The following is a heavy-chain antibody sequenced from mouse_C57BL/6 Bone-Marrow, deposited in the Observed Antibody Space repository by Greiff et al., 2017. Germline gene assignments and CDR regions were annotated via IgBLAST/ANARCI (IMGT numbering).Heavy chain of an antibody. CDR1: GFTFSDYY. V-gene: IGHV5-12*01. CDR2: ISNGGGST. CDR3: AGRGYAMDY. Sequence: LVESGGGLVQPGGSLKLSCAASGFTFSDYYMYWVRQTPEKRLEWVAYISNGGGSTYYPDTVKGRFTISRDNAKNTLYLQMSRLKSEDTDMYYCAGRGYAMDYWGQGTSVTVSS. J-gene: IGHJ4*01.